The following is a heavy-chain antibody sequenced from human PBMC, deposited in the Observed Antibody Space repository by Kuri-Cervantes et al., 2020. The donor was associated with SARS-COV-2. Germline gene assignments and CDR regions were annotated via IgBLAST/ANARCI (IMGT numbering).Heavy chain of an antibody. D-gene: IGHD2-2*02. V-gene: IGHV4-38-2*02. Sequence: SETLSLTCTVSGGSISSYYWSWIRQPPGKGLEWIGSIYHSGSTYYNPSLKSRVTISVDTSKNQFSLKLSSVTAADTAVYYCARDLWGCSSTSCHNYYYYGMDVWGQGTTVTVSS. J-gene: IGHJ6*02. CDR1: GGSISSYY. CDR2: IYHSGST. CDR3: ARDLWGCSSTSCHNYYYYGMDV.